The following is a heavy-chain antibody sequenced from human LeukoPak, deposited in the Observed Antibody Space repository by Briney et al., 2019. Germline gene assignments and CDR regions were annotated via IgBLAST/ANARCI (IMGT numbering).Heavy chain of an antibody. CDR1: GYTFTRYG. D-gene: IGHD3-10*01. Sequence: GASVKVSCKASGYTFTRYGISWVRQAPGQGLEWMGWISAYNGNTNHAQKLQGRVTMTADTSTSTAYMELRSLRSGDTAVYYCARGDLWFGESLYFDYWGQGTLVTVSS. J-gene: IGHJ4*02. V-gene: IGHV1-18*01. CDR3: ARGDLWFGESLYFDY. CDR2: ISAYNGNT.